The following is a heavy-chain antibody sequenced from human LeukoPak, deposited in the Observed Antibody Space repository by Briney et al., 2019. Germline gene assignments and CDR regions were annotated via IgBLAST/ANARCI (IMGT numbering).Heavy chain of an antibody. Sequence: SETLSLTCAVYGGPFRDYYWSWIRQPPGKGLEWIGEINHSGSTNYNPSLKSRVIISVDTSKNQFSLKLTSVTAADTAVYYCARSRLHPIIFDYWGQGTLVTVFS. J-gene: IGHJ4*02. CDR2: INHSGST. V-gene: IGHV4-34*01. CDR3: ARSRLHPIIFDY. D-gene: IGHD5-24*01. CDR1: GGPFRDYY.